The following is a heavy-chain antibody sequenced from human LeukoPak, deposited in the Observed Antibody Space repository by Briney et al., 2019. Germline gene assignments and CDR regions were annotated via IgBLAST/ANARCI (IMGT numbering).Heavy chain of an antibody. CDR3: ARRGGSSSRRSPIDY. J-gene: IGHJ4*02. CDR2: IKQDGSQR. D-gene: IGHD6-6*01. Sequence: RVANIKQDGSQRYYVDSVRGRFTISRDNAKNSLFLQMNGLRAEDTAVYYCARRGGSSSRRSPIDYWGQGTLVTVSS. V-gene: IGHV3-7*01.